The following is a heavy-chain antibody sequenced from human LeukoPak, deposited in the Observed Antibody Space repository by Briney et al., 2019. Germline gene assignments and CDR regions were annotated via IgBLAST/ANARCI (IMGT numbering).Heavy chain of an antibody. CDR3: ARAIADYYYYSMDV. CDR1: GFTFSSYW. V-gene: IGHV3-7*01. CDR2: IKQDGSEK. Sequence: GGSLRLSCAASGFTFSSYWMSWVRQAPGKGLEWVANIKQDGSEKYYVDSVKGRFTISRDNAKNSLYLQMNSLRAEDTAVYYCARAIADYYYYSMDVWGKGTTVTVSS. J-gene: IGHJ6*03. D-gene: IGHD2-21*01.